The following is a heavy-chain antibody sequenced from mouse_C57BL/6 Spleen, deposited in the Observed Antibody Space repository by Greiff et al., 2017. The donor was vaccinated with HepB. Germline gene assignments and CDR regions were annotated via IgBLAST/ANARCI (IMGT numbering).Heavy chain of an antibody. J-gene: IGHJ3*01. CDR3: TTRILYYYDSIPAWFAY. D-gene: IGHD1-1*01. Sequence: VQLQQSGAELVRPGASVKLSCTASGFNIKDDYMHWVKQRPEQGLEWIGWIDPENGDTEYASKFQGKATITADTSSNTAYLQLSSLTSEDTAVYYCTTRILYYYDSIPAWFAYWGQGTLVTVSA. V-gene: IGHV14-4*01. CDR2: IDPENGDT. CDR1: GFNIKDDY.